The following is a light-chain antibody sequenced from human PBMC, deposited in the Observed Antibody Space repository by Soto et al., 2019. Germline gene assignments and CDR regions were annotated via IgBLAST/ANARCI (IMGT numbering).Light chain of an antibody. V-gene: IGKV3-11*01. CDR3: QQRNDWPWT. CDR1: QSVNTF. J-gene: IGKJ1*01. Sequence: EIVLTQSPATLSSPAGERATITCRASQSVNTFFAWYQQRAGQAPRLLIFGASSRAAGIPDRFSGSGSGTDFTLSISRLEPEDFAVYYCQQRNDWPWTFGQGTKVDIK. CDR2: GAS.